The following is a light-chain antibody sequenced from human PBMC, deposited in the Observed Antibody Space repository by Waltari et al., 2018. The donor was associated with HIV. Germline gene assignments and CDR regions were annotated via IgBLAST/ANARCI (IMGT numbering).Light chain of an antibody. CDR1: QGIGSD. V-gene: IGKV1-27*01. J-gene: IGKJ2*01. Sequence: TQSPSSLSASVGDRVAITCRASQGIGSDLAWYQQKPGKVPKLLIYAASTLQSGAPSRFSGSGSGTDFTLTITNLQTEDFSFYYCQRYDRAPYTFGPGTRLELK. CDR2: AAS. CDR3: QRYDRAPYT.